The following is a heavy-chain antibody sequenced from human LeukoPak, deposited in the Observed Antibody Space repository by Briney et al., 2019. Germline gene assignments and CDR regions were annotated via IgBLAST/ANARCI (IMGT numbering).Heavy chain of an antibody. Sequence: GGSLRLSCAASGFTFSSYAMSWVRQAPGKGLEWVAAISGSGGSTYYADSVKGRFTISRDNSKSTLYLQMNSLRAEDTAVYYCAKVPQWSSFRFFDYWGQGTLVTVSS. CDR1: GFTFSSYA. CDR2: ISGSGGST. J-gene: IGHJ4*02. V-gene: IGHV3-23*01. CDR3: AKVPQWSSFRFFDY. D-gene: IGHD6-13*01.